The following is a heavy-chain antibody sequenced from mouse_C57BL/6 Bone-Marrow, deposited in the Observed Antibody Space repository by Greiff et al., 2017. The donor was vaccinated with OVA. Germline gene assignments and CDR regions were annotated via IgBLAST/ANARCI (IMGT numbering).Heavy chain of an antibody. CDR1: GFSLTSYG. J-gene: IGHJ1*03. V-gene: IGHV2-2*01. CDR3: ARSGRYWYFDV. CDR2: IWSGGST. Sequence: VMLVESGPGLVQPSQSLSITCTVSGFSLTSYGVHWVRQSPGKGLEWLGVIWSGGSTDYNAAFISRLSISKDNSKSQVFFKMNSLQADDTAIYYCARSGRYWYFDVWGTGTTVTVSS.